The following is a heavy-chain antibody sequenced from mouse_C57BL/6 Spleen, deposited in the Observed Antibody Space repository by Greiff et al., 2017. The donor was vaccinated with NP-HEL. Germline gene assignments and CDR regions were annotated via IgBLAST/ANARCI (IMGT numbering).Heavy chain of an antibody. Sequence: ESGPGLVKPSQSLSLTCSVTGYSITSGYYWNWIRQFPGNKLEWMGYISYDGSNNYNPSLKNRISITRDTSKNQFFLKLNSVTTEDTATYYCAYDYDYFDYWGQGTTLTVSS. J-gene: IGHJ2*01. CDR1: GYSITSGYY. CDR2: ISYDGSN. D-gene: IGHD2-4*01. V-gene: IGHV3-6*01. CDR3: AYDYDYFDY.